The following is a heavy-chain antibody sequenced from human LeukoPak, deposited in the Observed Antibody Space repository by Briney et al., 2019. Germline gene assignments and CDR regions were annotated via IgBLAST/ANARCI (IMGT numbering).Heavy chain of an antibody. CDR1: GFTFSSYG. J-gene: IGHJ5*02. CDR3: CPENWFDP. V-gene: IGHV3-30*03. D-gene: IGHD1-14*01. CDR2: ISYDGSNK. Sequence: GGSLRLSCAASGFTFSSYGMHWVRQAPGKGLEWVAVISYDGSNKYYADSVKGRFTISRDNSKNTLYLQMNSLRAEGTAVYYCCPENWFDPWGQGTLVTVSS.